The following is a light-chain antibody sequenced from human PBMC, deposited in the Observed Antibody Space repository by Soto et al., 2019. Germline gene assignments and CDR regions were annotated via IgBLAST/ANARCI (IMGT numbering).Light chain of an antibody. J-gene: IGLJ1*01. V-gene: IGLV2-14*01. CDR1: SSDVGGYNY. Sequence: QSVLTQPASESGSPGQSITISCTGTSSDVGGYNYVSWYQQHPGKAPKLMIYEVGKRPSEVSNRSSASKSGNTASLTISGLQAEDEADYHCSSYTSSGNYVFGTGTKVTVL. CDR3: SSYTSSGNYV. CDR2: EVG.